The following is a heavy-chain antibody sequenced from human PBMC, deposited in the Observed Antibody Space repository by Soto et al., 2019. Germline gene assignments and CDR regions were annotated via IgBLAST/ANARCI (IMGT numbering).Heavy chain of an antibody. V-gene: IGHV4-39*01. Sequence: PSETLSLTCTVSGGSISSSSYYWGWFRQPPGKGLEWIGSIYYSGSTYYNPSLKSRVTISVDTSKNQFSLKLSSVTAADTAVYYCARSLVGATPPDLDYWGQGTLVT. CDR3: ARSLVGATPPDLDY. J-gene: IGHJ4*02. D-gene: IGHD1-26*01. CDR1: GGSISSSSYY. CDR2: IYYSGST.